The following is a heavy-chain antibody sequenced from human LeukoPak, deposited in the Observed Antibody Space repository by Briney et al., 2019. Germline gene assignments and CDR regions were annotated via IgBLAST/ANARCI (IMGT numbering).Heavy chain of an antibody. CDR2: INHSGST. V-gene: IGHV4-34*01. J-gene: IGHJ6*03. CDR3: AGLDIPDLRSFWSGYPNYYYYMDV. CDR1: GGSFSGYY. D-gene: IGHD3-3*01. Sequence: SETLSLTCAVYGGSFSGYYWSWICQPPGKGLEWIGEINHSGSTNYNPSLKSRVTISVDTSKNQFSLKLSSVTAADTAVYYCAGLDIPDLRSFWSGYPNYYYYMDVWGKGTTVTFSS.